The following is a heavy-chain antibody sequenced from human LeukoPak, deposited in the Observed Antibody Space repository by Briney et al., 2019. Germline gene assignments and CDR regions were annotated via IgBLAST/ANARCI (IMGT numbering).Heavy chain of an antibody. V-gene: IGHV2-5*02. CDR3: ARRCSGPSCYVY. CDR2: IYWDDDK. Sequence: SGPTLVKPTQTLTLTCSFSGFSLSTSGVGVGWIRQPPGKALEWLALIYWDDDKRYSPSLKSRLTITKDTSKNLVVLTMTNMDPVDTATYYCARRCSGPSCYVYWGQGTLVTVSS. J-gene: IGHJ4*02. D-gene: IGHD2-2*01. CDR1: GFSLSTSGVG.